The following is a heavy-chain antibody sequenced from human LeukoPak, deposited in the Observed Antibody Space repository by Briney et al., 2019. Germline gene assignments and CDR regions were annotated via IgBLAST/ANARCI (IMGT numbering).Heavy chain of an antibody. J-gene: IGHJ5*02. Sequence: ASVKVSCKDSGYTFTGYYMHWVRQAPGQGLEWMGWINPNSGGTNYAQKFQGRVTMTRDTSISTAYMELSRLRSDDTAVYYCARARITMVRGAPSAVSNWFDPWGQGTLVTVSS. D-gene: IGHD3-10*01. V-gene: IGHV1-2*02. CDR2: INPNSGGT. CDR3: ARARITMVRGAPSAVSNWFDP. CDR1: GYTFTGYY.